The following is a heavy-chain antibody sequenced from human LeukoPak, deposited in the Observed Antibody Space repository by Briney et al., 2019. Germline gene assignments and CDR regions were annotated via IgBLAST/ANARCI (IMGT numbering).Heavy chain of an antibody. Sequence: PGGSLRLSCAASGFTVSSNYMTWVRQAPGKGLEWVSLIYSGGSTYYADSVKGRFTISRDNSKNTLYLQMNSLRAEDTAVYYCARGPSGYHNNGGQGTLVTVSS. J-gene: IGHJ4*02. CDR1: GFTVSSNY. D-gene: IGHD5-12*01. V-gene: IGHV3-66*01. CDR2: IYSGGST. CDR3: ARGPSGYHNN.